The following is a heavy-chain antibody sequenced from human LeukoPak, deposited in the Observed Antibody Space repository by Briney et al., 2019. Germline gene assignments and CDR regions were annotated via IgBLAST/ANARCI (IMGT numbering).Heavy chain of an antibody. Sequence: GGSLRLSCAASGFTLSIYDMHWVRQATGKGLEWVSGIGIAGEKYYAGSVKGRFTISRENAKNSLYLQMDSLRAGDTAVYSCARVATNAFDIWGQGTMVIVSS. V-gene: IGHV3-13*01. CDR1: GFTLSIYD. CDR3: ARVATNAFDI. J-gene: IGHJ3*02. D-gene: IGHD1-14*01. CDR2: IGIAGEK.